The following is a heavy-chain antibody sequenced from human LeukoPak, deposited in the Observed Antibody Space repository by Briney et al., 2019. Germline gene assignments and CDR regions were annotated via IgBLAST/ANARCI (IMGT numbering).Heavy chain of an antibody. J-gene: IGHJ3*02. D-gene: IGHD2-2*01. CDR2: ISYDGSNK. V-gene: IGHV3-30-3*01. CDR3: ARPVVCNTICYYDFDI. CDR1: GFTFSSYA. Sequence: PGRSLRLSCAASGFTFSSYAMHWVRQAPGKGLEWVAVISYDGSNKYYADSVKGRFTTSRDNSKNTLYLQMNSLRAEDTAVYYCARPVVCNTICYYDFDIWGQGTMVTVSS.